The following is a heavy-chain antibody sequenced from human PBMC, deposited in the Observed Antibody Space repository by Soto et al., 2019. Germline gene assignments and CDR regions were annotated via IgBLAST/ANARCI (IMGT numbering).Heavy chain of an antibody. J-gene: IGHJ5*02. CDR3: ARHVGATPGDWFDP. D-gene: IGHD1-26*01. CDR2: IYYSGST. Sequence: PSETLSLTCTVSGGSISSYYWSWIRQPPGKGLEWIGYIYYSGSTNYNPSLKSRVTISVDTSKNQFSLKLSSVTAADTAVYYCARHVGATPGDWFDPWGQGTLVTVSS. CDR1: GGSISSYY. V-gene: IGHV4-59*08.